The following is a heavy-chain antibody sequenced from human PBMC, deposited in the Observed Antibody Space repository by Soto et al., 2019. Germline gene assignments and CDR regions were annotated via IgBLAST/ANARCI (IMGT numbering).Heavy chain of an antibody. J-gene: IGHJ6*02. CDR3: ARDHLILPAHDFFYGSDV. CDR1: GVPLSSWA. CDR2: IPQDGVDG. V-gene: IGHV3-7*03. Sequence: GSVRLACADSGVPLSSWAVDGVRKRAGTGLEWVAKIPQDGVDGHYADAVKGRFTISRDNGKNSLYLQLNNLRAEDTAVYYCARDHLILPAHDFFYGSDVWGRGATVTVS. D-gene: IGHD2-21*02.